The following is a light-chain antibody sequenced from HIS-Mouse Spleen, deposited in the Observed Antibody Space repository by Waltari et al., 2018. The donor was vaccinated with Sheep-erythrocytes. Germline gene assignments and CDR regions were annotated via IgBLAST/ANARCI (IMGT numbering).Light chain of an antibody. CDR2: EVS. CDR3: SSYAGSNNWV. Sequence: QSALTQPPPASGSPGQSATISFTGTSSDVCGHNYVSWYQQHPGKAPKLMIYEVSKRPSGVPDRFSGSKSGNTASLTVSGLQAEDEADYYCSSYAGSNNWVFGGGTKLTVL. CDR1: SSDVCGHNY. J-gene: IGLJ3*02. V-gene: IGLV2-8*01.